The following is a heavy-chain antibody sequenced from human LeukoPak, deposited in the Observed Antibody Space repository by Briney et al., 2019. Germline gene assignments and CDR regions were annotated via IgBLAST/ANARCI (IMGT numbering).Heavy chain of an antibody. V-gene: IGHV4-39*01. CDR2: IYYSGST. CDR1: GGSISSSSYY. J-gene: IGHJ4*02. D-gene: IGHD6-13*01. Sequence: PSETLSLTCTVPGGSISSSSYYWGWIRQPPGKGLEWIGSIYYSGSTYYNPSLKSRVTISVDTSKNQFSLKLSSVTAADTAVYYCARQRTAAAGRPDYFDYWGQGTLVTVSS. CDR3: ARQRTAAAGRPDYFDY.